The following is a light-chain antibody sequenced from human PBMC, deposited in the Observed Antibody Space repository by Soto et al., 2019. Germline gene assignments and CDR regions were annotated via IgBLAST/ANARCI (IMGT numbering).Light chain of an antibody. J-gene: IGKJ1*01. CDR2: RAA. Sequence: EIVMTQSPVTLSVSPGERATLSCRASQSVSSSLAWYQQKPGQAPRLLISRAASRAPGIPDRFSGSGSGTGFTLSISKLEPEDSALYYCQQYGDSPWTFGLGTKVDIK. CDR3: QQYGDSPWT. CDR1: QSVSSS. V-gene: IGKV3-20*01.